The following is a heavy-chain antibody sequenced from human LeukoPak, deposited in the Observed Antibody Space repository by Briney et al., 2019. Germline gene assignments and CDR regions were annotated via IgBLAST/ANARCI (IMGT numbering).Heavy chain of an antibody. V-gene: IGHV4-39*07. CDR2: IYYSGSI. CDR1: GGSISSSSYY. Sequence: PSETLSLTCTVSGGSISSSSYYWGWIRQPPGKGLQWIGSIYYSGSIYYNPSLKSRVTISVDTSKNQFSLKLGSVTAADTAIYYCARAIRVAIFDYWGQGTLVTVSS. J-gene: IGHJ4*02. CDR3: ARAIRVAIFDY. D-gene: IGHD2-21*01.